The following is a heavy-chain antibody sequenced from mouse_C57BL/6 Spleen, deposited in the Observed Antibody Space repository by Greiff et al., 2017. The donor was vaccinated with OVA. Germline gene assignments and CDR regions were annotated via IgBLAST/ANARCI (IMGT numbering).Heavy chain of an antibody. CDR2: IYPRDGST. J-gene: IGHJ2*01. D-gene: IGHD1-1*01. Sequence: LMESGPELVKPGASVKLSCKASGYTFTSYDINWVKQRPGQGLEWIGWIYPRDGSTKYNEKFKGKATLTVDTSSSTAYMELHSLTSEDSAVYFCARSLITTVVATDFDYWGQGTTLTVSS. V-gene: IGHV1-85*01. CDR3: ARSLITTVVATDFDY. CDR1: GYTFTSYD.